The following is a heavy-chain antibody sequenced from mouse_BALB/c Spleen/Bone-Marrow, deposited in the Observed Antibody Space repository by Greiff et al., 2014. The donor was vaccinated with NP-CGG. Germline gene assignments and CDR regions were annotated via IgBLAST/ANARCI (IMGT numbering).Heavy chain of an antibody. D-gene: IGHD1-1*01. CDR2: IRSKSNNYAT. J-gene: IGHJ4*01. CDR3: VRYYGSSYYYAMDY. CDR1: GFTFNTYA. V-gene: IGHV10-1*02. Sequence: VQLKESGGGLVQPKGSSKLSCAASGFTFNTYAMNWVRQAPGKGLEWVARIRSKSNNYATYYADSVKDRFTISRDDSQSMLYLQMNNLKTEDTAMYYCVRYYGSSYYYAMDYWGQGTSVTVSS.